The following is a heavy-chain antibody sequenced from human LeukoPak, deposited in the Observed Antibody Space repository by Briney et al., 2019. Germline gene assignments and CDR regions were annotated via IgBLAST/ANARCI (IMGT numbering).Heavy chain of an antibody. CDR2: INHSGST. Sequence: PSETLSLTCAVYGGSFSGYYWSWIRQPPGKGLEWSGEINHSGSTNYNPSLKSRVTISVDTSKNQFSLKLSSVTAADTAVYYCARGGTAHYYGSGRPNWFDPWGQGTLVTVSS. J-gene: IGHJ5*02. CDR1: GGSFSGYY. D-gene: IGHD3-10*01. V-gene: IGHV4-34*01. CDR3: ARGGTAHYYGSGRPNWFDP.